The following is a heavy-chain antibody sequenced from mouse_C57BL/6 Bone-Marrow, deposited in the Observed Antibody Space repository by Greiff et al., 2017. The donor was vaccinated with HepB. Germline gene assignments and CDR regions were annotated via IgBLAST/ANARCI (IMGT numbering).Heavy chain of an antibody. CDR1: GFTFSDYY. Sequence: EVKVVESEGGLVQPGSSMKLSCTASGFTFSDYYMAWVRQVPEKGLEWVANINYDGSSTYYLDSLKSRFIISRDNAKNILYLQMSSLKSEDTATYYCARVARGNRGYFGYWGQGTTLTVSS. CDR3: ARVARGNRGYFGY. J-gene: IGHJ2*01. CDR2: INYDGSST. V-gene: IGHV5-16*01. D-gene: IGHD2-1*01.